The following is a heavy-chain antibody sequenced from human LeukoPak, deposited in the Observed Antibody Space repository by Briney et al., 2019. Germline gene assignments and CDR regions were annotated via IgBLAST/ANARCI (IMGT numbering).Heavy chain of an antibody. J-gene: IGHJ4*02. CDR2: ISYDGNNH. CDR1: GFSFNSHA. CDR3: AKTKKTKYSSSWYVLDY. Sequence: GGSLRLSCGTSGFSFNSHALRWVRQAPGKGLEWVAVISYDGNNHFYGDSVKGRFTFSRDNSKNTLYLQMNSLRAEDTAVYYCAKTKKTKYSSSWYVLDYWGQGTLVTVSS. D-gene: IGHD6-13*01. V-gene: IGHV3-30-3*02.